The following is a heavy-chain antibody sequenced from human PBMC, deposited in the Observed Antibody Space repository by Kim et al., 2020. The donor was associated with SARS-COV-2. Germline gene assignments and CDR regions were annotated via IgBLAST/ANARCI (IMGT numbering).Heavy chain of an antibody. Sequence: NPSLKGRVAISVGTTKNQFALKRSSVTAADTAVYYCASLSGYYYYGMDVWGQGTTVTVSS. D-gene: IGHD2-15*01. J-gene: IGHJ6*02. V-gene: IGHV4-39*06. CDR3: ASLSGYYYYGMDV.